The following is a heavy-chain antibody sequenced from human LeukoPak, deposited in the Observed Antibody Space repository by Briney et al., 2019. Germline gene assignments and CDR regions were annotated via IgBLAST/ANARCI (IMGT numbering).Heavy chain of an antibody. V-gene: IGHV4-59*01. Sequence: PSETLSLTCTVSGGSISGYFWTWVRQPPGKGLEWVGYIYYTGNTNYNPSLKSRGTISIDTSNNQFSLNVNSVTAADTAVYYCVRSKSGAYGWFDPWGPGTLVTVSS. CDR2: IYYTGNT. CDR3: VRSKSGAYGWFDP. CDR1: GGSISGYF. J-gene: IGHJ5*02. D-gene: IGHD2-15*01.